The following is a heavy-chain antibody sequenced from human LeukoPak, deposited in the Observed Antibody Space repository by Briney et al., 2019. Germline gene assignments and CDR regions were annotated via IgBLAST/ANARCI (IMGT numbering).Heavy chain of an antibody. Sequence: GESLKISCKGSGYSFTSYWIGWVRQMPGKGLEWMGIIYPGDSDTRYSPSFQGQVTISADKSISTAYLQWSSLKASDTAMHYCARGITMVRGEGHAFDIWGQGTMVTVSS. CDR3: ARGITMVRGEGHAFDI. CDR2: IYPGDSDT. CDR1: GYSFTSYW. J-gene: IGHJ3*02. V-gene: IGHV5-51*01. D-gene: IGHD3-10*01.